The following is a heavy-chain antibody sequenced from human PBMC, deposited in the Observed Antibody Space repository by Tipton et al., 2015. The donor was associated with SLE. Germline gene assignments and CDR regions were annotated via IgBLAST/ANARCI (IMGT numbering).Heavy chain of an antibody. CDR1: GGSFSGCY. J-gene: IGHJ6*03. CDR2: INHSGST. CDR3: ASGRVAAVYYYYYYYMDV. V-gene: IGHV4-34*01. D-gene: IGHD6-13*01. Sequence: TLSLTCAVYGGSFSGCYWSWIRQPPGKGLEWIGEINHSGSTNYNPSLKSRVTISVDTSKNQFSLKLSSVTAADTAVYYCASGRVAAVYYYYYYYMDVWGKGTTVTVSS.